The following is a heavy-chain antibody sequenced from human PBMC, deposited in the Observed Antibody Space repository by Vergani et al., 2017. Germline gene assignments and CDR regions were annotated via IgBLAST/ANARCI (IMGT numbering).Heavy chain of an antibody. J-gene: IGHJ4*02. CDR2: IQYDGSNK. CDR3: ARSGMQQQLVRYYFDY. D-gene: IGHD6-13*01. V-gene: IGHV3-30*02. Sequence: QVQLVESGGGVVQPGGSLRLSCAASGFTFSSYGMHWVRQAPGKGLEWVAFIQYDGSNKYYADSVKGRFTISRDNAKNSLYLQMNSLRAEDTAVYYCARSGMQQQLVRYYFDYWGQGTLVTVSS. CDR1: GFTFSSYG.